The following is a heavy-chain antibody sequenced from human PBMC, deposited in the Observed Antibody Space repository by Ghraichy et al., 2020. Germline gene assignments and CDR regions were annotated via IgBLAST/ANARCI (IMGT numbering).Heavy chain of an antibody. CDR2: IKQDGSEK. CDR3: ARVKSAWSGMDV. J-gene: IGHJ6*02. D-gene: IGHD6-19*01. CDR1: GFTFSSYG. V-gene: IGHV3-7*03. Sequence: GESLNISCAASGFTFSSYGMSWVRQAPGKGLEWVSNIKQDGSEKYYVDSVKGRFTISRDNAKNSLYLQMNSLRAEDTAVYYCARVKSAWSGMDVWGRGTTVTVSS.